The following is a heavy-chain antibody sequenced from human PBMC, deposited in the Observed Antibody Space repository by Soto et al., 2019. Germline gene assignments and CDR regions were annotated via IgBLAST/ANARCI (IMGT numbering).Heavy chain of an antibody. CDR3: AATGGNYFGLDV. CDR2: ISGYNGNT. D-gene: IGHD2-8*02. V-gene: IGHV1-18*01. CDR1: DNTFTHYG. J-gene: IGHJ6*02. Sequence: ASVKVSCKSSDNTFTHYGINWVRQAPGQGLEWMGWISGYNGNTKYAQKFQDRVTMTADTSTRTAFMEVRSLTSDDTGVYFCAATGGNYFGLDVWGQGTTVTV.